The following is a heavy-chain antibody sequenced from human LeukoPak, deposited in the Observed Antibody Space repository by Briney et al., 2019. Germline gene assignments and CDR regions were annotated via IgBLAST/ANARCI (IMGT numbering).Heavy chain of an antibody. D-gene: IGHD4-17*01. CDR3: AREGYGDYALAAFDI. V-gene: IGHV1-2*02. CDR1: GYTFTGHY. CDR2: INPYSGGT. Sequence: ASVKVSCKASGYTFTGHYLHWVRQAPGQGLEWMGWINPYSGGTTYAQKFQGRVTMTTDTSISTAYMELSRLRDDDTAVYYCAREGYGDYALAAFDIWGQGTLVTVSS. J-gene: IGHJ3*02.